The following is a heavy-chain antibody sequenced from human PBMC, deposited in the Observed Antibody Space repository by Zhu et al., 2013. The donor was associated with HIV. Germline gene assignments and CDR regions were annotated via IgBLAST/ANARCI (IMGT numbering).Heavy chain of an antibody. Sequence: QVQLQESGPGLVKPSETLSLTCTVSGGSISSYYWSWIRQPPGKGLEWIGYIYYSGSTNYNPSLKSRVTISVDTSKNQFSLKLSSVTAADTAVYYCAREASGYYRYYFDYWGQGTLVTVSS. J-gene: IGHJ4*02. CDR3: AREASGYYRYYFDY. CDR2: IYYSGST. CDR1: GGSISSYY. D-gene: IGHD3-22*01. V-gene: IGHV4-59*01.